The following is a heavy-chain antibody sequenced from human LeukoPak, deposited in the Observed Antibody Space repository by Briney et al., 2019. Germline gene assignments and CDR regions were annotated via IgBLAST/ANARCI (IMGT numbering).Heavy chain of an antibody. CDR3: ARHVRAIFFDD. Sequence: PSETLSLTCSVSGASITNTNDYWAWIRQSPGKGREWIGRIYSSGSTYYNPSLQSRVTLSVDTSKNQFSLKLSSVTATDTTLYYCARHVRAIFFDDWGQGTLVTVSS. J-gene: IGHJ4*02. D-gene: IGHD3-3*01. CDR2: IYSSGST. V-gene: IGHV4-39*01. CDR1: GASITNTNDY.